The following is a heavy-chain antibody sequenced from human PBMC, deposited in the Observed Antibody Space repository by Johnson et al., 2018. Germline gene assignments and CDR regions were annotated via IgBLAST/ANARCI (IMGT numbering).Heavy chain of an antibody. V-gene: IGHV3-73*02. CDR1: GFTLSGSA. CDR3: TGLRDDFHY. CDR2: ITMQPTGYGT. D-gene: IGHD3-3*01. Sequence: VQLQESGGGLVQPGESLKVSCVGSGFTLSGSAMHWVRQAPGKGLEWVGRITMQPTGYGTLYAASLKGRFVISRDNSKNTVDLEMSSLKNENTAVYYCTGLRDDFHYWGQGTLVTVSS. J-gene: IGHJ1*01.